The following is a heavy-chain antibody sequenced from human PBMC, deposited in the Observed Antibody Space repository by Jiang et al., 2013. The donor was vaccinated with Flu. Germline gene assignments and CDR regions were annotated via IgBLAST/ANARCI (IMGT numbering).Heavy chain of an antibody. CDR3: ARLKITSLTDFDF. D-gene: IGHD1-14*01. CDR1: GYSISSGYY. V-gene: IGHV4-38-2*01. J-gene: IGHJ4*01. Sequence: GPGLVKPSETLSLTCAVSGYSISSGYYWGWIRQPPGKGLEWIGTIFHSGTTYYNPSLKSRLTISVETSKNQFSLKLNSLTAADTAVYYCARLKITSLTDFDFWGHGTLVTVSS. CDR2: IFHSGTT.